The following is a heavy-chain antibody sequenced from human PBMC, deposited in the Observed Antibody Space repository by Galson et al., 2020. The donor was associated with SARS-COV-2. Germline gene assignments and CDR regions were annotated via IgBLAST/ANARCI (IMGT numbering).Heavy chain of an antibody. J-gene: IGHJ4*02. V-gene: IGHV4-4*07. D-gene: IGHD6-19*01. CDR1: GASISSYY. Sequence: SETLSLTCTVSGASISSYYWTWIRQPAGKGLESLGRVYISGLTTNNPSLKSRVTMSVDTTKNQFSLQLTSVTAADTAVYYCARVAMSGWHKNYFDYWGQGALVTVSS. CDR2: VYISGLT. CDR3: ARVAMSGWHKNYFDY.